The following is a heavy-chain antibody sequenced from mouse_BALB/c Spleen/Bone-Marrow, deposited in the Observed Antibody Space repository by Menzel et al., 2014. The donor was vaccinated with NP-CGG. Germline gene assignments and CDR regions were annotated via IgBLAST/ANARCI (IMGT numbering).Heavy chain of an antibody. D-gene: IGHD2-10*02. CDR3: TRKYGPLYYFDY. Sequence: QVQLQQSGAELVRPGASVMLSCKASGYTFTSYWINWVKQRPGQGLEWIGNIYPSDSYTNYNQKFKDKATLTVDKSSSTAYMQLSSPTSEDSAVYYCTRKYGPLYYFDYWGQGTTLTVSS. CDR2: IYPSDSYT. CDR1: GYTFTSYW. J-gene: IGHJ2*01. V-gene: IGHV1-69*02.